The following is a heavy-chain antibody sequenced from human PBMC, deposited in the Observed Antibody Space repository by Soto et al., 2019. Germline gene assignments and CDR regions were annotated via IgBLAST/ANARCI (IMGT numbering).Heavy chain of an antibody. CDR1: GYTFTSYY. V-gene: IGHV1-46*01. CDR3: ARTPRSYYDSSGDDAFGI. J-gene: IGHJ3*02. Sequence: RASVKVSCKASGYTFTSYYMHWVRQAPGQGLEWMGIINPSGGSTSYAQKFQGRVTMTRDTSTSTVYMELSSLRSEDTAVYYCARTPRSYYDSSGDDAFGIWGQGTMVTVSS. CDR2: INPSGGST. D-gene: IGHD3-22*01.